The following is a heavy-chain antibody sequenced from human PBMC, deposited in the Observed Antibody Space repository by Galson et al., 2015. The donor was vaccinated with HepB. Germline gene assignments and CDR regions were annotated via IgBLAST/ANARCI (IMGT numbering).Heavy chain of an antibody. CDR1: GFTFSSYA. CDR2: ISYDGSNK. V-gene: IGHV3-30-3*01. J-gene: IGHJ3*02. CDR3: ARGFGNDAFDI. D-gene: IGHD3-16*01. Sequence: SLRLSCAASGFTFSSYAMHWVRQAPGKGLEWVAVISYDGSNKYYADSVKGRFTISRDNSENTLYLQMNSLRAEDTAVYYCARGFGNDAFDIWGQGTMVTVSS.